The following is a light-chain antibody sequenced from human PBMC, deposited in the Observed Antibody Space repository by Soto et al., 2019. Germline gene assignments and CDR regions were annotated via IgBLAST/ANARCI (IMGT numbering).Light chain of an antibody. J-gene: IGKJ1*01. V-gene: IGKV1-39*01. Sequence: DIQLAQSTSSLSASVGDSVTITCRASQSISSYLNWYQQKPGKAPKLLIYAASSLQSGVPSRFSGSGSGTDFTLTISSLQPEDFATYYCQQSYSTPRTFGQGTRWIS. CDR3: QQSYSTPRT. CDR1: QSISSY. CDR2: AAS.